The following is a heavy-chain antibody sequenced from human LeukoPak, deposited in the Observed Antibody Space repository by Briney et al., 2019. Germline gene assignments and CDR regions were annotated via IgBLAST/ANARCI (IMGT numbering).Heavy chain of an antibody. CDR2: IGATGDT. J-gene: IGHJ3*02. D-gene: IGHD1-1*01. Sequence: GGSLGLSCAASGLTFSSYDMHWVRQAAGKGLEWVSSIGATGDTYYIDSVKGRFTISRENAKKSLYLQVSSLRVEDTAVYFCVLGAYWNDDKNAFHIWGPGTMVTVSS. CDR1: GLTFSSYD. V-gene: IGHV3-13*01. CDR3: VLGAYWNDDKNAFHI.